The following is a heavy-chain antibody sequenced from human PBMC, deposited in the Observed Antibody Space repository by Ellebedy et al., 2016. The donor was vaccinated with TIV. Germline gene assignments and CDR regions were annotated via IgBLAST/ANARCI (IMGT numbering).Heavy chain of an antibody. CDR2: IYYGGST. V-gene: IGHV4-39*01. CDR1: GGSISSSSYY. Sequence: MPSDTLSLTCTVPGGSISSSSYYWGWIRQPPGKGLEWIGSIYYGGSTYYNPSLKSRVTISVDTSKNQVSLKLSSVTAADTAVYYCARHPLEWLVGPMYFDYWGQGTLVTVSS. J-gene: IGHJ4*02. CDR3: ARHPLEWLVGPMYFDY. D-gene: IGHD6-19*01.